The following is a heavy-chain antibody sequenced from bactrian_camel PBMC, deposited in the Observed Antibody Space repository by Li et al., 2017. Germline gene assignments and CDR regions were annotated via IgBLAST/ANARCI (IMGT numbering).Heavy chain of an antibody. D-gene: IGHD5*01. V-gene: IGHV3S28*01. CDR1: GRIGSGYY. CDR3: AADIYGCEPFWAVADGKKGSALRFGA. J-gene: IGHJ6*01. CDR2: IFTGDGGT. Sequence: QLVESGGGSVQAGGSLRVSCAASGRIGSGYYMGWFRQAPGKEREGVARIFTGDGGTYYADSVKGRFTISQDNNKNTLYLQMNSLKPEDTAMYYCAADIYGCEPFWAVADGKKGSALRFGAWGQGTQVTVS.